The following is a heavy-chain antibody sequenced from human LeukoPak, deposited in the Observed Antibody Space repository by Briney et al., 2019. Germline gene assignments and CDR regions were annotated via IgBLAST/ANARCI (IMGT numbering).Heavy chain of an antibody. V-gene: IGHV4-59*01. D-gene: IGHD6-19*01. CDR2: IYYSGTT. CDR1: GGSISTYY. CDR3: ARYSSGWSWYFDL. Sequence: PSETLSLTCTVSGGSISTYYWSWIRQPPGKGLEWIGYIYYSGTTHYNPSLLSRVTISVDTSKNQFSLKLSSVTAADTAMYYCARYSSGWSWYFDLWGRGSLVTVSS. J-gene: IGHJ2*01.